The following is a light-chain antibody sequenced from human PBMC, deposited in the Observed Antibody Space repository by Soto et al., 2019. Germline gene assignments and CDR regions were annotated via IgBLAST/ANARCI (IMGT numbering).Light chain of an antibody. CDR1: QNIDTS. J-gene: IGKJ4*01. V-gene: IGKV1D-16*01. Sequence: DIQMTQSPSSLSASVGDRVTITCRASQNIDTSLAWYQQKSDKAPKSLIYATSNLHYGVPSRFSGSGSGTDFTLTINTLQPEDFATYYCQQYKSFPTFGGGTRVQLK. CDR2: ATS. CDR3: QQYKSFPT.